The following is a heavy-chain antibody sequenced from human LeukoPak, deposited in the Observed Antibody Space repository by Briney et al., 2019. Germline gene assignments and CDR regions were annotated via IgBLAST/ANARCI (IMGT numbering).Heavy chain of an antibody. D-gene: IGHD3-22*01. Sequence: GGSLRLSCAASGFTFSGYAMHWVRQAPGKGLEWMGGFDPEDGETIYAQKFQGRVTMTEDTSTDTAYMELSSLRSEDTAVYYCATDLRTYYYDMALRDRNAFDIWGQGTMVTVSS. CDR3: ATDLRTYYYDMALRDRNAFDI. J-gene: IGHJ3*02. V-gene: IGHV1-24*01. CDR1: GFTFSGYA. CDR2: FDPEDGET.